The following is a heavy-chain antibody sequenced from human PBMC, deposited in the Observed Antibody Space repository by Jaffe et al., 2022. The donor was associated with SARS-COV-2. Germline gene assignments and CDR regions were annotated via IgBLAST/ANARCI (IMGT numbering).Heavy chain of an antibody. D-gene: IGHD3-10*01. CDR2: ISSSSSYI. J-gene: IGHJ5*02. CDR1: GFTFSSYS. V-gene: IGHV3-21*01. Sequence: EVQLVESGGGLVKPGGSLRLSCAASGFTFSSYSMNWVRQAPGKGLEWVSSISSSSSYIYYADSVKGRFTISRDNAKNSLYLQMNSLRAEDTAVYYCARMGGIWFGELLYLASDPPLNWFDPWGQGTLVTVSS. CDR3: ARMGGIWFGELLYLASDPPLNWFDP.